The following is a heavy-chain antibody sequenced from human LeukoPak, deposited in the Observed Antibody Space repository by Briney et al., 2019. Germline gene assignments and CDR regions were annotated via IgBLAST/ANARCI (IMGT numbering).Heavy chain of an antibody. CDR3: ARDRGGRSGLDD. Sequence: PGGSLRLSCAASGITFSRSWMSWVRQAQGKGLEWVAFIKEDGGEIYYVDSVKGRFTISRDNAENSLYLQMNSLRAEDTAVYYCARDRGGRSGLDDWGQGTLVTVSS. CDR1: GITFSRSW. D-gene: IGHD2-15*01. J-gene: IGHJ4*02. V-gene: IGHV3-7*04. CDR2: IKEDGGEI.